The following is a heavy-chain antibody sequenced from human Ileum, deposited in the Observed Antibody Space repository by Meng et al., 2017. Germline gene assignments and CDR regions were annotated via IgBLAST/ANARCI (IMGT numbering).Heavy chain of an antibody. CDR2: IYYSGTT. CDR1: GGSVSFGNSF. J-gene: IGHJ4*02. Sequence: QVQLQQSGPGLVKPSETLSLTCTVSGGSVSFGNSFWGWIRQPPGKGLEWIGTIYYSGTTYYNTSLKSRVTMSVDTSKNQFSLNMHSVTAADTAVYYCARHGPWGYRSGCLGSWGQGTLVTVSS. D-gene: IGHD5-18*01. V-gene: IGHV4-39*01. CDR3: ARHGPWGYRSGCLGS.